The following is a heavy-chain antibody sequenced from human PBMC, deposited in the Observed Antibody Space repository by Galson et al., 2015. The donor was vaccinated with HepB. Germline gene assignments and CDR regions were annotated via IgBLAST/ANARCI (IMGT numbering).Heavy chain of an antibody. CDR1: GYTFTTFW. V-gene: IGHV5-10-1*01. CDR2: IDPSDSYT. CDR3: ASRQYYYGSGTYYNVSDY. D-gene: IGHD3-10*01. Sequence: QSGAEVKKPGESLRISYKGSGYTFTTFWISWVRQMPGKGLEWMGRIDPSDSYTDYSPSFQGHVTISADKSITTAYLQWSSLKASDTAMYYCASRQYYYGSGTYYNVSDYWGQGTLVTVSS. J-gene: IGHJ4*02.